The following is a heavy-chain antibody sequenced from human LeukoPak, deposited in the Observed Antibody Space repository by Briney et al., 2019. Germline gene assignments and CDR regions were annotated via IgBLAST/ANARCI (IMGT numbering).Heavy chain of an antibody. J-gene: IGHJ5*02. CDR2: IYSSGST. CDR1: GGSISSGSYY. D-gene: IGHD6-6*01. V-gene: IGHV4-61*02. Sequence: SETLSLTCTVSGGSISSGSYYWSWIRQPAGKGLEWIGRIYSSGSTNYNPSLKSRVTISLDTSKNQFSLKLSSVTAADTAVYYCARRYSSSSIWRINWFDPWGQGTLVTVSS. CDR3: ARRYSSSSIWRINWFDP.